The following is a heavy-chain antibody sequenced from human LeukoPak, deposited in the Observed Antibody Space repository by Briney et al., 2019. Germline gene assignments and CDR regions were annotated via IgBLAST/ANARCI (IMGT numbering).Heavy chain of an antibody. Sequence: SQTLSLTCAISGDSVSSNSAAWNWIRQSPSRGLEWLGRTYYRSKWYNDYAVSVKSRITINPDTSKNQFSLQLNSVTPEDTAVYYCASSLYCGGDCYSASSYYFDYWGQGMLVTVSS. J-gene: IGHJ4*02. CDR1: GDSVSSNSAA. V-gene: IGHV6-1*01. CDR2: TYYRSKWYN. D-gene: IGHD2-21*02. CDR3: ASSLYCGGDCYSASSYYFDY.